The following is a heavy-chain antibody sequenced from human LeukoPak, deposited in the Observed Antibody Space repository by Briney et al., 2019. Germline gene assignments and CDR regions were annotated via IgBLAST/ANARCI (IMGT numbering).Heavy chain of an antibody. J-gene: IGHJ4*02. D-gene: IGHD3-10*01. CDR2: ITGSGDGT. CDR3: VKGFVHPTYYFDY. Sequence: GGSLRLSCAASGFTFSNYAMMWVRRAPGKRLEWVSSITGSGDGTYYADSVRGRFTISRDNSENALYLQLNSLRADDTAVYFCVKGFVHPTYYFDYWGQGTLVTVSS. V-gene: IGHV3-23*01. CDR1: GFTFSNYA.